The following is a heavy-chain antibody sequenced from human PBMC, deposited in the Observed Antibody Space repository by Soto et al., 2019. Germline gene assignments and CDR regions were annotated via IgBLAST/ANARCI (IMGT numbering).Heavy chain of an antibody. V-gene: IGHV2-26*01. CDR1: GFSLSNARMG. J-gene: IGHJ6*02. CDR3: ARIPRTRGDFWSGYSLSGMDV. D-gene: IGHD3-3*01. CDR2: IFSNDEK. Sequence: SGPTLVNPTETLTLTCTVSGFSLSNARMGVSWIRQPPGKALEWLAHIFSNDEKSYSTSLKSRLTISKDTSKSQVVLTMTNMDPVDTATYYCARIPRTRGDFWSGYSLSGMDVWGQGTTVTVSS.